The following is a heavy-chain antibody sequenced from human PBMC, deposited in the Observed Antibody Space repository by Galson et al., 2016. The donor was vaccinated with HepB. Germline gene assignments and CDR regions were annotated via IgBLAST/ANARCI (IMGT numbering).Heavy chain of an antibody. V-gene: IGHV3-30*03. CDR2: ISYDESNK. J-gene: IGHJ5*02. CDR1: GFTFSSYG. D-gene: IGHD3-10*01. CDR3: ARSYYYGSGSNWFDP. Sequence: SLRLSCAASGFTFSSYGMHWVRRAPGKGLEWVAFISYDESNKYYADSVKGRFTISRDNSKNTLSLQMNSLGAEDTATYSCARSYYYGSGSNWFDPWGQGTLVTVSS.